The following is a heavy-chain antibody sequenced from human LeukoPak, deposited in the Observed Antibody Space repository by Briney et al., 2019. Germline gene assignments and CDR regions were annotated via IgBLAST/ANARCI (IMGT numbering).Heavy chain of an antibody. V-gene: IGHV5-10-1*01. D-gene: IGHD3-10*01. CDR1: GYRFTSYW. Sequence: GESLKISCKGSGYRFTSYWISWVRQMPGKGLEWMGRIDPSDSYTNYSPSFQGRVTISADKSISTAYLQWSSLKASDTAMYYCARHGRWFGELYPFDYWGQGTLVTVSS. J-gene: IGHJ4*02. CDR2: IDPSDSYT. CDR3: ARHGRWFGELYPFDY.